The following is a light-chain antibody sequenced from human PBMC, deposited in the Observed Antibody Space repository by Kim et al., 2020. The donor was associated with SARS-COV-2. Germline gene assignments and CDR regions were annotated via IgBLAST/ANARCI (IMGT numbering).Light chain of an antibody. CDR2: QDT. V-gene: IGLV3-1*01. CDR3: QAWDSSTAVV. CDR1: KLGDKY. Sequence: VSPGQTASITCSGDKLGDKYVCWYQQKPGQSPVLVIYQDTKRPSGIPERFSGSNSGNTATLTISGTQAKDEADYYCQAWDSSTAVVFGGGTKVTVL. J-gene: IGLJ2*01.